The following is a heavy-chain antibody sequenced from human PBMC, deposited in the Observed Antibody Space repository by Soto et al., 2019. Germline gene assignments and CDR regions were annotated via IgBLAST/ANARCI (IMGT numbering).Heavy chain of an antibody. CDR3: ARGRGLDAMATITWAFYCYDGMDV. J-gene: IGHJ6*02. Sequence: QVQLVESGGGVVQPGRSLRLSCAASGFTFSSYAMHWVRQAPGKGLEWVAVISYDGSNKYYADSVKGRFTISRDNSKNTLYLQMNRLRAEDTAVYYCARGRGLDAMATITWAFYCYDGMDVWGQGTTVTVSS. V-gene: IGHV3-30-3*01. CDR1: GFTFSSYA. D-gene: IGHD5-12*01. CDR2: ISYDGSNK.